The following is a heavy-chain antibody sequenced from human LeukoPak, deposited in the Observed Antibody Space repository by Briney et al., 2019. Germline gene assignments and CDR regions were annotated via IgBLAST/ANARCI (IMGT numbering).Heavy chain of an antibody. V-gene: IGHV4-4*02. CDR3: AREGQQLVPPFDY. Sequence: TSGTLSLTCAVSGGSISSSNWWSWVRQPPGKGLEWIGYIYYSGSTNYNPSLKSRVTISVDTSKNQFSLKLSSVTAADTAVYYCAREGQQLVPPFDYWGQGALVTVSS. CDR2: IYYSGST. J-gene: IGHJ4*02. D-gene: IGHD6-6*01. CDR1: GGSISSSNW.